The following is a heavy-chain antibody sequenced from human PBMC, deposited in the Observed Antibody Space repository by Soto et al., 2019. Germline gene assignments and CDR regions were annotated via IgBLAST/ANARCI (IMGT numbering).Heavy chain of an antibody. J-gene: IGHJ4*02. V-gene: IGHV4-59*01. D-gene: IGHD1-26*01. CDR3: AKAGYYSGSSGRVDY. CDR1: GASISGNY. CDR2: IYYSGAT. Sequence: SETLSLTCNVSGASISGNYLSWIRQPPGEGLEWIVYIYYSGATNYNAALESTVTISAASPQSHFSLKLTSVTPAETAVYYCAKAGYYSGSSGRVDYWGQGILVTVSS.